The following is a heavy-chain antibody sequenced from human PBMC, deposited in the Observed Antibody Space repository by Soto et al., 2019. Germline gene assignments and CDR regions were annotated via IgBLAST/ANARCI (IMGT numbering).Heavy chain of an antibody. V-gene: IGHV4-39*07. D-gene: IGHD2-8*02. CDR3: ARDKITGLFDY. Sequence: PSETLSLTCTVSGGSITSSSFYWGWIRQPPGKGLEWIGNIYYSGSTYYNPSLKSRVTISVDTSKNQFYLKLTTVTAADTAVYYCARDKITGLFDYWGQGTLVTVSS. CDR2: IYYSGST. J-gene: IGHJ4*02. CDR1: GGSITSSSFY.